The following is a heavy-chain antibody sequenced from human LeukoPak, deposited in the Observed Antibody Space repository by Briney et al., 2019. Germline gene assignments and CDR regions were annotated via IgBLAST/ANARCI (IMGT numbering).Heavy chain of an antibody. D-gene: IGHD3-22*01. Sequence: GASVKVSCKASGYTFTGYYMHWVRQAPGQGLEWMGWINPNSGGTNYAQKFQGRVTMTRDTSISTAYMELSKLRSDDTAVYYCARDGNYYDSSGYYNDAFDIWGQGTMVTVSS. CDR2: INPNSGGT. J-gene: IGHJ3*02. CDR3: ARDGNYYDSSGYYNDAFDI. CDR1: GYTFTGYY. V-gene: IGHV1-2*02.